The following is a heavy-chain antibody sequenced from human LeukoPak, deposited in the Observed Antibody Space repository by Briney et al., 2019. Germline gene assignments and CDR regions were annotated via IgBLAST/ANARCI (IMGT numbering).Heavy chain of an antibody. J-gene: IGHJ4*02. D-gene: IGHD1-26*01. CDR1: GGILRSYA. Sequence: SVKVSCKASGGILRSYAFSWVRQAPGQGLEWMGRIIPVFGTTIYAQKFQGRVTITADEYTRIAYMELTSLRSDDTAVYYCARGTGTGSDLADWGQGTPVTVSS. CDR2: IIPVFGTT. CDR3: ARGTGTGSDLAD. V-gene: IGHV1-69*13.